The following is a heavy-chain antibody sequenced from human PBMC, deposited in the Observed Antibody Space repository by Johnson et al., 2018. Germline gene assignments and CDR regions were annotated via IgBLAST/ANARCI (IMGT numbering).Heavy chain of an antibody. D-gene: IGHD2-15*01. V-gene: IGHV3-30*18. Sequence: VQLVEAGGGVVPPGRSLRLSCAASGFTFSTYAMHWVRQAPGKGLEWVSVISYDERNKDYADSVKGRSTISRDNSKNTLYREMKRLRVEDTAVYYCAKDDRPTLRPAAYFQHWGQGTLVTVSS. CDR1: GFTFSTYA. CDR2: ISYDERNK. J-gene: IGHJ1*01. CDR3: AKDDRPTLRPAAYFQH.